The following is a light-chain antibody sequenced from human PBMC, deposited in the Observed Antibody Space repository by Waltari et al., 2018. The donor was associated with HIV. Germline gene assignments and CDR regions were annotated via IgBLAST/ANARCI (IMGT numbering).Light chain of an antibody. V-gene: IGLV2-11*01. CDR3: CTYAASNVI. J-gene: IGLJ2*01. CDR2: DVS. CDR1: NIGYKS. Sequence: LTQPPSVSVAPGQKARITCGGINIGYKSVHWYQHLPGKAPKLVIYDVSKRPSGVPDRFSGSKSGNTASLTISGLQAEDEADYYCCTYAASNVIFGGGTKLTVL.